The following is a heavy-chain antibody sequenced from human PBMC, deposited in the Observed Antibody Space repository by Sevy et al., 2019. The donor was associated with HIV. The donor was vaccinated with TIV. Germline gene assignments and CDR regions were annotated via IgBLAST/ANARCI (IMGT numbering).Heavy chain of an antibody. Sequence: GESLKISCKGSGYSFINYWIGWVRQMPGKGLEWMGIIYPGDSDTRYSPSFQGQVTISVDKSISTAYLQWSSLKASDTAMYYCTRSYDSSGYLYYFDYWGREPWSPSPQ. V-gene: IGHV5-51*01. D-gene: IGHD3-22*01. CDR1: GYSFINYW. CDR3: TRSYDSSGYLYYFDY. J-gene: IGHJ4*02. CDR2: IYPGDSDT.